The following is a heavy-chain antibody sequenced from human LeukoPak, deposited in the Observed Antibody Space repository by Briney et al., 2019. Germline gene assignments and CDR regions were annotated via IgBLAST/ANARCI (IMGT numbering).Heavy chain of an antibody. CDR2: INPSGGST. Sequence: GASVKVSCKASGYTFTSYHMHWVRQAPGQGLEWMGIINPSGGSTSYAQKFQGRVTMTGDMSTSTVYMELSSLRSEDTAVYYCARDGYCSGGSCYSFDYWGQGTLVTVSS. D-gene: IGHD2-15*01. CDR3: ARDGYCSGGSCYSFDY. J-gene: IGHJ4*02. V-gene: IGHV1-46*01. CDR1: GYTFTSYH.